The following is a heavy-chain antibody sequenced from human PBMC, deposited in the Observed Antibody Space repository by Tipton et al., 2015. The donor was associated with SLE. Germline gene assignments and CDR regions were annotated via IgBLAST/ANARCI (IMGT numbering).Heavy chain of an antibody. J-gene: IGHJ4*02. V-gene: IGHV4-4*07. CDR3: ARGIGITGTTEY. CDR2: IYTSGRT. Sequence: TLSLTCTVSGGSISSYYWSWIRQPAGKGLEWIGRIYTSGRTNYNPSLKRRVTMSVDTSKNQVSLTLSSVTAADTAVYYCARGIGITGTTEYWGQGTLVTVSS. D-gene: IGHD1-7*01. CDR1: GGSISSYY.